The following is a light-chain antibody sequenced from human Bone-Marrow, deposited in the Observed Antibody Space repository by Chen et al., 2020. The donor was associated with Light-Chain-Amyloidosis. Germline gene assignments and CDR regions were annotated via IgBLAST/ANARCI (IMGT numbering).Light chain of an antibody. Sequence: NFMLTQPHSVSESPGKTVIISCTRSSGSIATNYVQWYQQRPGSSPTTVIYEDDQRPSGVQDRFSGSIDRSSNAASLTISGLKTEDEADYYCQSYQGSSQGVFGGGTKLTVL. V-gene: IGLV6-57*01. CDR2: EDD. CDR1: SGSIATNY. CDR3: QSYQGSSQGV. J-gene: IGLJ3*02.